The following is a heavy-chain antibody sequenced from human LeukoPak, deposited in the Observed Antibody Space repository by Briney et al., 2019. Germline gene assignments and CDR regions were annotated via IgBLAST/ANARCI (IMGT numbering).Heavy chain of an antibody. CDR2: INRSGST. D-gene: IGHD2-2*01. CDR1: GGSFSGYY. CDR3: ARSLPYCSSTSCYSPPDY. Sequence: ETLSLTCAVYGGSFSGYYWSWIRQPPGKGLEWIGEINRSGSTNYNPSLKSRVTISVDTCKNQFSLKLSSVTAADTAVYYCARSLPYCSSTSCYSPPDYWGQGTLVTVSS. V-gene: IGHV4-34*01. J-gene: IGHJ4*02.